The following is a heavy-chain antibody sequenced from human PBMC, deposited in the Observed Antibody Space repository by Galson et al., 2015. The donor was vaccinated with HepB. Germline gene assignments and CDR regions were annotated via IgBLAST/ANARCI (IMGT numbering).Heavy chain of an antibody. CDR1: GGSFSGYY. CDR3: ARLLPGLYSSSWSIGNYGMDV. J-gene: IGHJ6*02. Sequence: ETLSLTCAVYGGSFSGYYWSWIRQPPGKGLEWIGEINHSGSTNYNPSLKSRVTISVDTSKNQFSLKLSSVTAADTAVYYCARLLPGLYSSSWSIGNYGMDVWGQGTTVTVSS. CDR2: INHSGST. D-gene: IGHD6-13*01. V-gene: IGHV4-34*01.